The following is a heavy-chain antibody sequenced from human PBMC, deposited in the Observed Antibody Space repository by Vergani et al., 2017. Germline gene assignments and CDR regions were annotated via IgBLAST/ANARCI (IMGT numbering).Heavy chain of an antibody. CDR2: ISPDGFST. D-gene: IGHD6-13*01. V-gene: IGHV1-46*03. CDR1: GYTFTAYY. J-gene: IGHJ6*02. Sequence: QVQLVQSGAEVGKPGASVKISCKASGYTFTAYYIHWVRQAPEQGLEWVGVISPDGFSTFYAQKFQGRVTITRDTSTSTVYVEVTSLRSDDTAVYYCARGAAAPLYYYYGMDVWGQGTTVTVSS. CDR3: ARGAAAPLYYYYGMDV.